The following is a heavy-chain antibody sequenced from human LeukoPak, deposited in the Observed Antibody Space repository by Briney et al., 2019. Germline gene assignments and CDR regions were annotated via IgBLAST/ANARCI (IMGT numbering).Heavy chain of an antibody. J-gene: IGHJ4*02. V-gene: IGHV3-48*01. D-gene: IGHD3-3*01. CDR1: GFTFNRYS. Sequence: PGASLRLSRAASGFTFNRYSMNWVRQAPGKGLEWISYISSSGTTIYYADSVQGRFIISRDNARNSLYLQMNSLRAEDTAVYYCARVGYSDFWSGYYWDYWGQGTLATVSS. CDR3: ARVGYSDFWSGYYWDY. CDR2: ISSSGTTI.